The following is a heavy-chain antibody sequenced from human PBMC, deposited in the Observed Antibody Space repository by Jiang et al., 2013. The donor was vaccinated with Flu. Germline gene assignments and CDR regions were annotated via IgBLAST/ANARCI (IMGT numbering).Heavy chain of an antibody. D-gene: IGHD6-19*01. CDR3: ARNGYSSGWYSGNWFDP. J-gene: IGHJ5*02. CDR2: TYYRSKWYN. CDR1: GDSVSSNSAA. V-gene: IGHV6-1*01. Sequence: QTLSLTCAISGDSVSSNSAAWNWIRQSPSRGLEWLGRTYYRSKWYNDYAVSVKSRITINPDTSKNQFSLQLNSVTPEDTAVYYCARNGYSSGWYSGNWFDPWGQGTLVTVSS.